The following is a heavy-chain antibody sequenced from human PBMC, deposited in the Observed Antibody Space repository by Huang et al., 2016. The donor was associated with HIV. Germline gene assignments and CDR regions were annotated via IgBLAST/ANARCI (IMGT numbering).Heavy chain of an antibody. CDR1: GYSFSSYW. Sequence: VQLVQSGAEVKKPGESLKISCKGSGYSFSSYWIAWVRQMPGKGLECMVSIFPADADTTYSPSFEGQVTISANKSMGTADLQWSSLKASVTAMYYCARRFSSSSGYFDYWGQGSLVTVSS. CDR2: IFPADADT. D-gene: IGHD6-6*01. CDR3: ARRFSSSSGYFDY. J-gene: IGHJ4*02. V-gene: IGHV5-51*01.